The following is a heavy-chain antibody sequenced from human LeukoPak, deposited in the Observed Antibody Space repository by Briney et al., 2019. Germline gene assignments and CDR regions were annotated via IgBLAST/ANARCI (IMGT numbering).Heavy chain of an antibody. D-gene: IGHD6-19*01. CDR3: AKARGEYSSGWFLDV. CDR1: GFTFSSYA. Sequence: GGSLRLSCAASGFTFSSYAMSWVRQAAGKGLEWVSIMSASGGSTYYADSVKGRFTISRDNSKNTLYLRMNSLRAEDTAVYYCAKARGEYSSGWFLDVWGRGTTVTVSS. V-gene: IGHV3-23*01. CDR2: MSASGGST. J-gene: IGHJ6*02.